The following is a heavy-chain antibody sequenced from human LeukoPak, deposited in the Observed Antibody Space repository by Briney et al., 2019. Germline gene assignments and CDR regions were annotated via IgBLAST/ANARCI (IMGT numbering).Heavy chain of an antibody. CDR3: ARHRFVAASFDS. Sequence: SETLSLTCSVSGDSMSRSYWSWIRQPPGEGLEWIGYIFYSGSTYYNPSLNSRVTISIDTSKNQFSLHLSSATAADTAVYYCARHRFVAASFDSWGQGTLVAVSS. V-gene: IGHV4-59*08. D-gene: IGHD6-19*01. J-gene: IGHJ4*02. CDR2: IFYSGST. CDR1: GDSMSRSY.